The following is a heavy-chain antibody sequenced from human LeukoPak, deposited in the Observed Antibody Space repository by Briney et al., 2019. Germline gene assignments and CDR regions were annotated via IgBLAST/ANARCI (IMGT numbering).Heavy chain of an antibody. CDR3: ARDEHQGDSHGKFDY. V-gene: IGHV3-30*03. CDR1: GFTFSSYG. Sequence: PGGSLRLSCAASGFTFSSYGMHWVRQAPGKGLEWVAVISYDGSNKYYADSVKGRFTISRDNSKNTVHLQMNSLRAEDTALYYCARDEHQGDSHGKFDYWGQGTLVSVSS. CDR2: ISYDGSNK. J-gene: IGHJ4*02. D-gene: IGHD5-18*01.